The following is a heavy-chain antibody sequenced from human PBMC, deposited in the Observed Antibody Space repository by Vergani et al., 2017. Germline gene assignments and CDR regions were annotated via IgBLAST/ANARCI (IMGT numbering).Heavy chain of an antibody. CDR1: GGSFSGYY. CDR2: INHSGST. J-gene: IGHJ5*02. Sequence: QVQLQQWGAGLLKPSETLSLTCAVYGGSFSGYYWSWIRQPPGKGLEWIGEINHSGSTNYNPFLKSRVTISVDTSKNQFSLKLSSVTAADTAVYYCARARGYSGSYTTLWFDPWGQGTLVTVSS. CDR3: ARARGYSGSYTTLWFDP. D-gene: IGHD1-26*01. V-gene: IGHV4-34*01.